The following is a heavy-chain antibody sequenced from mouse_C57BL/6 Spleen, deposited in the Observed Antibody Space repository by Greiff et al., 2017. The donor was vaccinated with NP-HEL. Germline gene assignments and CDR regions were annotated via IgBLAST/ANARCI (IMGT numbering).Heavy chain of an antibody. CDR2: IWSDGST. Sequence: QVQLQQSGPGLVAPSQSLSITCTVSGFSLTSYGVHWVRQPPGKGLEWLVVIWSDGSTTYNSALKSRLSISKDNSKSQVFLKMNSLQTDDTAMYYCARHRDYAYGAMDYWGQGTSVTVSS. J-gene: IGHJ4*01. CDR1: GFSLTSYG. V-gene: IGHV2-6-1*01. CDR3: ARHRDYAYGAMDY. D-gene: IGHD2-4*01.